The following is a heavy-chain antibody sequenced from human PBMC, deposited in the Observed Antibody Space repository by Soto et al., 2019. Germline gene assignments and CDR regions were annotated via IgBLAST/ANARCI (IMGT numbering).Heavy chain of an antibody. V-gene: IGHV1-69*13. D-gene: IGHD2-15*01. CDR3: ARHCTGGSCYSTVDYYYGMDV. CDR2: IIPIFGTA. CDR1: GGTFSSYA. J-gene: IGHJ6*02. Sequence: SVKVSCKASGGTFSSYAISWVRQAPGQGLEWMGGIIPIFGTANYAQKFQGRVTITADESTSTAYMELSSLRSEDTAVYYCARHCTGGSCYSTVDYYYGMDVWGQGTTVTVSS.